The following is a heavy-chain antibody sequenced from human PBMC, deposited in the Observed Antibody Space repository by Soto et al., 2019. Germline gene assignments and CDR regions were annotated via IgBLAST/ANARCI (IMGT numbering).Heavy chain of an antibody. Sequence: EVQLVQSGGGLVQPGGSLRLSCAASGFTVSNNYLSWVCQAPGKGLQWVSLVYSDGGTDYAESVKGRFTISRDNSKNTLYLQMNSLKAEDTAIYYCPTRMTTAPYWGEGTLVTVSS. CDR1: GFTVSNNY. V-gene: IGHV3-66*01. CDR3: PTRMTTAPY. CDR2: VYSDGGT. J-gene: IGHJ4*02. D-gene: IGHD4-17*01.